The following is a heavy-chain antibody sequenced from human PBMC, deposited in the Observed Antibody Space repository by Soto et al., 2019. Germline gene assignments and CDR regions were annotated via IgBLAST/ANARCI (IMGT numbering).Heavy chain of an antibody. CDR2: ISDSGST. CDR3: ARDGYNSYYFDF. J-gene: IGHJ4*02. V-gene: IGHV4-59*01. D-gene: IGHD5-12*01. CDR1: GGSLNDFY. Sequence: XATLSLTCTVSGGSLNDFYWSWMRQPPGKAPEWIAYISDSGSTNYNPSLRGRVLISVDTSTNQFSLKVTSVTAADSAVYYCARDGYNSYYFDFWGQGTLVTVSS.